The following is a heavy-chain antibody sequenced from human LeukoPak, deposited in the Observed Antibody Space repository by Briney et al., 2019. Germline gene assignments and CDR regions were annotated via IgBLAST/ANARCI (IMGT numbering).Heavy chain of an antibody. CDR2: IYDSGST. J-gene: IGHJ3*02. V-gene: IGHV4-39*07. D-gene: IGHD3-22*01. CDR3: ARVSRPYYYDSSGYYYFDAFDI. Sequence: KPSETLSLTCTVSGGSIRSSYYYWGWIRQPPGKGLEWIGSIYDSGSTYYNPSLKSRVTISVDTSKNQFSLKLSSVTAADTAVYYCARVSRPYYYDSSGYYYFDAFDIWGQGTMVTVSS. CDR1: GGSIRSSYYY.